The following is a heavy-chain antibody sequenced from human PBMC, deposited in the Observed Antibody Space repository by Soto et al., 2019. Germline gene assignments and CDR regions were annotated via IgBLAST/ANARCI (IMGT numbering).Heavy chain of an antibody. J-gene: IGHJ5*02. V-gene: IGHV4-31*03. Sequence: LXLXCTVSLGSIKTXGYYWSLIRQPPGKGLESLGYIYFTGTTYYNPSLQRRVSMSVDMSKSQSSLELNSVPDADTGVYYCAKDPSPQPTPVVTPGWCDPWGRGILGTVSS. D-gene: IGHD2-21*02. CDR3: AKDPSPQPTPVVTPGWCDP. CDR1: LGSIKTXGYY. CDR2: IYFTGTT.